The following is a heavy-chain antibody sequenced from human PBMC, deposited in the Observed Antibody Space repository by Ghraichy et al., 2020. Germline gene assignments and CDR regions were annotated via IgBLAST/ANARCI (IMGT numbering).Heavy chain of an antibody. CDR1: GFTFSNAW. V-gene: IGHV3-15*01. J-gene: IGHJ4*02. CDR2: IKSKTDGGTT. D-gene: IGHD6-19*01. Sequence: GESLNISCAASGFTFSNAWMSWVRQAPGKGLEWVGRIKSKTDGGTTDYAAPVKGRFTISRDDSKNTLYLQMNSLKTEDTAVYYCTTDLVEQWPQAGGIDYWGQGTLVTVSS. CDR3: TTDLVEQWPQAGGIDY.